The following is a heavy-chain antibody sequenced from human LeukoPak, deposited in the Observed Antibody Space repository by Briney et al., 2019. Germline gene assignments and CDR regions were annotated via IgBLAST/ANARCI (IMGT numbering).Heavy chain of an antibody. Sequence: GASVKVSCKASGGTFSSYAISWVRQAPGQGLEWMGWINPNSGGTNYAQKLQGRVTMTTDTSTSTAYMELRSLRSDDTAVYYCARAGYSSGPPRVPEHWGQGTLVTVSS. D-gene: IGHD6-19*01. CDR2: INPNSGGT. V-gene: IGHV1-18*01. CDR3: ARAGYSSGPPRVPEH. CDR1: GGTFSSYA. J-gene: IGHJ1*01.